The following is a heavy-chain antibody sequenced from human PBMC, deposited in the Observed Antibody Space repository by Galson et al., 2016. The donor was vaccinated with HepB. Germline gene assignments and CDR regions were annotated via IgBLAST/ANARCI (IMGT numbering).Heavy chain of an antibody. J-gene: IGHJ4*02. D-gene: IGHD1-26*01. V-gene: IGHV1-46*01. Sequence: SVKVSFKASGYHFIPYNMHWVRQAPGQGLEWMGMTHTNVGTTTYAQKFQGRVTMTWDTSRNTVYMELSSLRSEDSAVYFCARDSWGADYWGQGTLVTVSS. CDR1: GYHFIPYN. CDR2: THTNVGTT. CDR3: ARDSWGADY.